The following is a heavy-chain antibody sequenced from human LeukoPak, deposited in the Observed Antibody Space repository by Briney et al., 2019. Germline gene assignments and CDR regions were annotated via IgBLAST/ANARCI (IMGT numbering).Heavy chain of an antibody. CDR3: ARLPPDSTMIVVVILDY. J-gene: IGHJ4*02. CDR1: GFTFSDYY. CDR2: ISSSGSTI. V-gene: IGHV3-11*01. D-gene: IGHD3-22*01. Sequence: PGGSLRLSCAASGFTFSDYYMSWIRQAPGKGLEWVSYISSSGSTIYYADSVKGRFTISRDNAKNSLYLQMNSLRAEDTAVYYCARLPPDSTMIVVVILDYWGQGTLVTVSS.